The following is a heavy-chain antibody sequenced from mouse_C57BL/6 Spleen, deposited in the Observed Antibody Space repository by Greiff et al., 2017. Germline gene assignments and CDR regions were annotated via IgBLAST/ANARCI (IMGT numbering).Heavy chain of an antibody. Sequence: EVQLQQSGPELVKPGASVTMSCKASGYTFTDYNMHWVKQSHGKSLEWIGYINPNNGGTSYNQKFKGKATLTVNKSSSTAYMELRSLTSEDSAVYYCAREEIYYGNSHYAMDYWGQGTSVTVAS. CDR2: INPNNGGT. CDR1: GYTFTDYN. V-gene: IGHV1-22*01. D-gene: IGHD2-1*01. J-gene: IGHJ4*01. CDR3: AREEIYYGNSHYAMDY.